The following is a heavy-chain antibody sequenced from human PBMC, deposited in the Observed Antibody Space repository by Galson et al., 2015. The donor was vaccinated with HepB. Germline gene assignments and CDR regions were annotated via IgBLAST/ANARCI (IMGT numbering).Heavy chain of an antibody. V-gene: IGHV3-21*01. CDR1: GFTFSSYS. CDR2: ISSSSSYI. D-gene: IGHD6-13*01. CDR3: ARGKSDTGYSSSWYVDYFDY. J-gene: IGHJ4*02. Sequence: SLRLSCAASGFTFSSYSMNWVRQAPGKGLEWVSSISSSSSYIYYADSVKGRFTISRDNAKNSLYLQMNSLRAEDTAVYYCARGKSDTGYSSSWYVDYFDYWGQGTLVTVSS.